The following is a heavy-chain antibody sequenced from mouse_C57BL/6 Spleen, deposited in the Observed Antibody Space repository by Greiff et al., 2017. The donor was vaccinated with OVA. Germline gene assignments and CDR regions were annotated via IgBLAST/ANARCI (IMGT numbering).Heavy chain of an antibody. Sequence: VQLVESGPELVKPGASVKISCKASGYAFSSSWMNWVKQRPGKGLEWIGRIYPGDGDTNYNGKFKGKATLTADKSSSTAYMQLSSLTSEDSAVYFCARRDDYFPDYWGQGTTLTVSS. CDR2: IYPGDGDT. CDR1: GYAFSSSW. D-gene: IGHD2-4*01. V-gene: IGHV1-82*01. CDR3: ARRDDYFPDY. J-gene: IGHJ2*01.